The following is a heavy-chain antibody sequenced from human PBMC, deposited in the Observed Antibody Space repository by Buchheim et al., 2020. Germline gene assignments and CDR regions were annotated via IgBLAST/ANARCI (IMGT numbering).Heavy chain of an antibody. J-gene: IGHJ6*02. D-gene: IGHD3-3*01. CDR3: ARDPRYYDFWSGYSTNYYYYGMDV. CDR2: IWYDGSNK. Sequence: QVQLVESGGGVVQPGRSLRLSCAASGFTFSSYGMHWVRQAPGKGLEWVAVIWYDGSNKYYADSVKGRFTISRDNSKKTLYLQMNSLRAEDTAVYYCARDPRYYDFWSGYSTNYYYYGMDVWGQGT. CDR1: GFTFSSYG. V-gene: IGHV3-33*01.